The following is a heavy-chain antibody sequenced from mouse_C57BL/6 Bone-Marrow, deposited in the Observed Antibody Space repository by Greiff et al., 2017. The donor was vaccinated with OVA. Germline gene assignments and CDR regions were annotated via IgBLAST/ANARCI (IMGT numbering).Heavy chain of an antibody. D-gene: IGHD2-1*01. CDR2: IWWDDDK. J-gene: IGHJ1*03. CDR1: GFSLSTFGMG. CDR3: ARIYYGNYVWYFDG. V-gene: IGHV8-8*01. Sequence: QVTLKESGPGILQPSQTLSLTCSFSGFSLSTFGMGVGWIRQPSGKGLEWLAHIWWDDDKYYNPALKSRLTISKDTSKNQVVLKIANVDTAETATDYCARIYYGNYVWYFDGWGTGTTVTVSS.